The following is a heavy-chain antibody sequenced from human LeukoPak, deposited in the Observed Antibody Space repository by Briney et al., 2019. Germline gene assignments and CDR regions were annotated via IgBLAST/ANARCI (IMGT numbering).Heavy chain of an antibody. CDR3: ARWGSGSYSIDY. D-gene: IGHD1-26*01. CDR1: GFTVSSNY. J-gene: IGHJ4*02. CDR2: IYSGGST. V-gene: IGHV3-66*01. Sequence: GGSLRLSCAASGFTVSSNYMSWVRQAPGKGLEGVSVIYSGGSTYYADSVKGRFTISRDNSKNTLYLQMNSLRAEDTAVYDCARWGSGSYSIDYWGQGTLVTVSS.